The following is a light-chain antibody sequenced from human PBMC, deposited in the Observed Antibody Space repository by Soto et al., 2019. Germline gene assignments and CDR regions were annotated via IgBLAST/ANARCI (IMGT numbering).Light chain of an antibody. J-gene: IGLJ1*01. CDR3: GSYTSSITPYV. Sequence: QSALTQPASVSASPGQSITISCTGASSDVGGFDYVSWYQQHPGKAPQLMIYDVTNRPSGVSDRFSGSKSGNTASLTISGLQAEDEANYYCGSYTSSITPYVFGTGTKVTVL. CDR1: SSDVGGFDY. V-gene: IGLV2-14*01. CDR2: DVT.